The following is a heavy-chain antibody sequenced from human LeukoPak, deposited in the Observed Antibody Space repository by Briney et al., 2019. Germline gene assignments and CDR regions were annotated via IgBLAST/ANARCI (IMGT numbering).Heavy chain of an antibody. CDR3: ARRTHSSTWYFDY. Sequence: SETLSLTCAVYGGSFRGYYWSWIRKPPGKGLEWNGEINDSGSTNYNPSLKSRVTISVDTSKNQFSLKLNSVTAADTAVYYCARRTHSSTWYFDYWGQGTLVTVSS. CDR2: INDSGST. J-gene: IGHJ4*02. D-gene: IGHD6-13*01. V-gene: IGHV4-34*01. CDR1: GGSFRGYY.